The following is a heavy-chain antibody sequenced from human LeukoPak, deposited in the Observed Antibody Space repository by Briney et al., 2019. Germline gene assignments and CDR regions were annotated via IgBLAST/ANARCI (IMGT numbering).Heavy chain of an antibody. D-gene: IGHD3-22*01. Sequence: PGGSLRLSCAASGFTFSSYAMSWVRQAPGKGLEWVSFISPSGDRTSNADSVEGRFTISRDNTRNTLYVRMNSLRDEDTGVYYCAIMHGYYDGSGFWVQWGQGTLVTVSS. J-gene: IGHJ4*02. CDR1: GFTFSSYA. CDR3: AIMHGYYDGSGFWVQ. V-gene: IGHV3-23*01. CDR2: ISPSGDRT.